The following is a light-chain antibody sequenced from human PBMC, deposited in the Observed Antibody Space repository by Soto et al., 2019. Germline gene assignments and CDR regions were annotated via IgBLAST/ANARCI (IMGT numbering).Light chain of an antibody. Sequence: EIVMTQSPATLSVSPGERATLPCRASQSVSSNLAWYQQKPGQAPRPLIYGASTRATGIPARFSGSGSGTEFTLTISSLQSEDFAVYYCQQYNNWPPWTFGQGTKVDIK. V-gene: IGKV3-15*01. J-gene: IGKJ1*01. CDR1: QSVSSN. CDR2: GAS. CDR3: QQYNNWPPWT.